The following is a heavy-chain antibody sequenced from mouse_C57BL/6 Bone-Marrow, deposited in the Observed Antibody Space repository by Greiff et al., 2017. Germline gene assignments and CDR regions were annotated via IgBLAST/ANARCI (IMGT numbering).Heavy chain of an antibody. Sequence: QVQLQQPGAELVRPGSSVKLSCKASGYTFTSYWMDWVKQRPGQGLEWIGNIYPSDSETHYNQKFKDKATLTVDKSSSTAYMQLSSLTSEDSAVYDCARWSMVTTEAYWGQGTLVTVSA. J-gene: IGHJ3*01. CDR3: ARWSMVTTEAY. V-gene: IGHV1-61*01. CDR2: IYPSDSET. CDR1: GYTFTSYW. D-gene: IGHD2-2*01.